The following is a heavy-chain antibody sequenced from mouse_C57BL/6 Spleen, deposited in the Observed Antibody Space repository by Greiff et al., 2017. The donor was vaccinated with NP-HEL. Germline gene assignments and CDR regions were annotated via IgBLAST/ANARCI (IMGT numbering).Heavy chain of an antibody. Sequence: QVQLQQPGAELVMPGASVKLSCKASGYTFTSYWMHWVKQRPGQCLEWIGEIDPSDSYTNYNQKFKGKSTLTVDKSSSTAYMQLSSLTSEDSAVYYCASHYGSSPFAYWGQGTLVTVSA. J-gene: IGHJ3*01. CDR2: IDPSDSYT. CDR1: GYTFTSYW. V-gene: IGHV1-69*01. CDR3: ASHYGSSPFAY. D-gene: IGHD1-1*01.